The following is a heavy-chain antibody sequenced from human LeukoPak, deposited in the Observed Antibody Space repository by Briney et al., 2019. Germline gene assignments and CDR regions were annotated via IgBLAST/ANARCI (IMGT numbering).Heavy chain of an antibody. V-gene: IGHV1-69*13. CDR3: ARGYRVGTYFDY. CDR2: IIPIFGTA. CDR1: GGTFSSYA. D-gene: IGHD3-16*02. Sequence: ASVKVSCKASGGTFSSYAISWVRQAPGQGLEWMGGIIPIFGTANYAQKFQGRVTITADESTSTAYMELSSLRSEDTAVYCCARGYRVGTYFDYWGQGTLVTVSS. J-gene: IGHJ4*02.